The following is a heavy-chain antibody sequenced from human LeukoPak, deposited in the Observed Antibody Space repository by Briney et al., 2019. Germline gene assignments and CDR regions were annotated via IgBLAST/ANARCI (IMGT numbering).Heavy chain of an antibody. CDR1: GFTFSSYA. CDR2: ISGSGGNT. D-gene: IGHD6-13*01. Sequence: PGRSLRLSCAASGFTFSSYAMGWVRQAPGKGLEWVSGISGSGGNTYYADPVKGRFTISRDNSKNTLDLQMNSLRVEDTAVYYCANARYYSGNWYGHDYWGQGTLVTVSS. V-gene: IGHV3-23*01. CDR3: ANARYYSGNWYGHDY. J-gene: IGHJ4*02.